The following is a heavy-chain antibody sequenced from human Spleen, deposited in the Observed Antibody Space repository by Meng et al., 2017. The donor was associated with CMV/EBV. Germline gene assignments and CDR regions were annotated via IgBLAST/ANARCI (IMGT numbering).Heavy chain of an antibody. V-gene: IGHV3-30-3*01. CDR3: AKDPSRIAALGWFDP. Sequence: GESLKISCAASGFTFTSYAMSWLRQAPGKGLEWVAVISYDGSNKYYADSVKGRFTISRDNSKNTLYLQMNSLRAEDTAVYYCAKDPSRIAALGWFDPWGLGTLVTVSS. CDR2: ISYDGSNK. CDR1: GFTFTSYA. D-gene: IGHD6-6*01. J-gene: IGHJ5*02.